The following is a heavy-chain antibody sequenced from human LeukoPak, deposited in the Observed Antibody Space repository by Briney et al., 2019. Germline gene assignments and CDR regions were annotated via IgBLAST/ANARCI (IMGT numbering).Heavy chain of an antibody. CDR1: GGTFSSYA. CDR2: IIPIFGTA. CDR3: ARDLVVVVPAAMPVGWFDP. D-gene: IGHD2-2*01. Sequence: SVKVSCKASGGTFSSYAISWVRQAPGQGLEWMGGIIPIFGTANYAQKFQGRVTITTDESTSTAYMELSSLRSEDTAVYYCARDLVVVVPAAMPVGWFDPWGQGTLVTVSS. J-gene: IGHJ5*02. V-gene: IGHV1-69*05.